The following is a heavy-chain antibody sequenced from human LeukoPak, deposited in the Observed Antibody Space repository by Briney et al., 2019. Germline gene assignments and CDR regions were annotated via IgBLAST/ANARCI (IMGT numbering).Heavy chain of an antibody. Sequence: PGGSLRLSCAASGFTFSDYYMSWIRQAPGKGLEWVSYISSSGSIIDYADSVRGRFTISRDNAKNSLYLQMNSLRAEDTAGYYCTSPPRGYCSTTSCLQYFDQWGQGALVTVSS. CDR3: TSPPRGYCSTTSCLQYFDQ. CDR1: GFTFSDYY. CDR2: ISSSGSII. D-gene: IGHD2-2*01. V-gene: IGHV3-11*04. J-gene: IGHJ1*01.